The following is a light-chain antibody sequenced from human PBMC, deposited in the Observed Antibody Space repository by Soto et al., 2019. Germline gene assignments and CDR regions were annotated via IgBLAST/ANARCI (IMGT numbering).Light chain of an antibody. Sequence: EILLTQSPATLSLSPGEIATLSCRASQSVSSYLAWYQQKPGQAPRLLIYDASNRATGIPARFSGSGSGTDFTLTISSLEPEDFAVYYCQQRSNWPTFGQGTKVDIK. CDR3: QQRSNWPT. J-gene: IGKJ1*01. CDR2: DAS. CDR1: QSVSSY. V-gene: IGKV3-11*01.